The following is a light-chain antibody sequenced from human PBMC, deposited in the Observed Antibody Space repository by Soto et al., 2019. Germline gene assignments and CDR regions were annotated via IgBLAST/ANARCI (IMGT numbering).Light chain of an antibody. Sequence: QSALTQPASVSGSPVQSITISCTGTSSDVGGYNYVSWYQQHPGKAPKLMIYDVSNRTSGVSHRFSGSKSGNTASLTISGLQAEDEADYYCLSYTRGSPHEVFGTGTKLTVL. CDR2: DVS. CDR1: SSDVGGYNY. V-gene: IGLV2-14*01. CDR3: LSYTRGSPHEV. J-gene: IGLJ1*01.